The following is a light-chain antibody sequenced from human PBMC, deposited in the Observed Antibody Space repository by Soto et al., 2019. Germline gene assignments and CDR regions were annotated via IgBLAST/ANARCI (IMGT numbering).Light chain of an antibody. J-gene: IGLJ1*01. V-gene: IGLV2-14*01. CDR1: SRDVGGYNY. Sequence: QSALTQPASVSGSPGQSITISCTGSSRDVGGYNYVSWYQQHPGKAPKLMIYDVNNRPSGVSNRFSGSKSGNTASLTISGLQAEDEADYYCSSYTSSSNHVFGSGTKVTV. CDR2: DVN. CDR3: SSYTSSSNHV.